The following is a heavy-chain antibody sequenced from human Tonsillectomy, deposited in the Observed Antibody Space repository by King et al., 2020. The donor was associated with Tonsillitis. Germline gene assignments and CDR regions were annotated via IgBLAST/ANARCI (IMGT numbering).Heavy chain of an antibody. Sequence: VQLVESGGGXVHXGESLRLSXSXSGFTXXKYAXHXXRXAPGKXXXYXXXXXXRXXXTXXXDSVXGRFTISRDXXKNTLYLQMXXXRXEDTAVYYCVKDRKGEIYGVISDLDSWGQGTLVIVSS. D-gene: IGHD3-3*01. J-gene: IGHJ4*02. CDR3: VKDRKGEIYGVISDLDS. CDR1: GFTXXKYA. CDR2: XXXRXXXT. V-gene: IGHV3-64D*06.